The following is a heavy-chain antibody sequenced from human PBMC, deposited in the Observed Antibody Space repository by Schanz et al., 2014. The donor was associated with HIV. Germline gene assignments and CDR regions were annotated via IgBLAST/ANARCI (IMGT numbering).Heavy chain of an antibody. CDR2: ISLDGDNK. J-gene: IGHJ6*02. Sequence: MQLLESGGGLVQPGGSLRLSCAASGFPFSSSIMHWVRQAPGKGLEWVAVISLDGDNKYYADSVKGRFTISRDNSKNTLFLQMNSLRGEDTAVYYCARVANWDYYGMDVWGRGTTVTVSS. CDR3: ARVANWDYYGMDV. D-gene: IGHD3-16*01. V-gene: IGHV3-30-3*01. CDR1: GFPFSSSI.